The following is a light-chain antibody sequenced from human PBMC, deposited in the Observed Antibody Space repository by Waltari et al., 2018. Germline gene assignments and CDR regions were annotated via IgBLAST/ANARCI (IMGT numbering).Light chain of an antibody. V-gene: IGKV4-1*01. J-gene: IGKJ3*01. Sequence: DIVMTQSPDSPAVSLGESATIDCKHSQSVLYSSNDKNYLAWYQQKPGQPPKLLIYWASTRESGVPDRFSGSGSGTDFTLTISSLQAEDVAVYYCQQYYSTPFTFGPGTKVDIK. CDR3: QQYYSTPFT. CDR1: QSVLYSSNDKNY. CDR2: WAS.